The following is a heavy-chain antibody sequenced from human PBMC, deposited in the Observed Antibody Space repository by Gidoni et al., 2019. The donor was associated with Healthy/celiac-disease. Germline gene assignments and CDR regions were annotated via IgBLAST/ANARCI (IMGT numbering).Heavy chain of an antibody. CDR1: GFTFSSYA. D-gene: IGHD5-18*01. J-gene: IGHJ4*02. V-gene: IGHV3-23*01. Sequence: EVQLLESGGGLVQPGGSLRLSCAASGFTFSSYAMSWVRQAPGKGLEWVSAISGSGGRTYYADSVKGRFTISRDNSKNTLYLQMNSLRAEDTAVYYCARLGYSYGLRSFDYWGQGTLVTVSS. CDR3: ARLGYSYGLRSFDY. CDR2: ISGSGGRT.